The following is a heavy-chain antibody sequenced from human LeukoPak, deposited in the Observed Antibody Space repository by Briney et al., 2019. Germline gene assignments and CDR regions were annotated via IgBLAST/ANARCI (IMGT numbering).Heavy chain of an antibody. J-gene: IGHJ1*01. D-gene: IGHD3-22*01. V-gene: IGHV4-39*01. CDR1: GDSVSRSDSY. Sequence: PSETLSLTCSVSGDSVSRSDSYWDWIRQPPGKGLEWIGTIYYSGRTYYSPSLKSRVTMSVDPSNNQFSLNLRSVTAADTALYYCARRRYYDGSGYLEWGQGTLLSVSS. CDR3: ARRRYYDGSGYLE. CDR2: IYYSGRT.